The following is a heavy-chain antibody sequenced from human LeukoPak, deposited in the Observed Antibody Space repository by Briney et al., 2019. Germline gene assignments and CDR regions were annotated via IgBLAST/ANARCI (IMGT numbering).Heavy chain of an antibody. V-gene: IGHV4-34*01. CDR3: ARNRVYAPQDGMDV. CDR1: GGSFSGYY. J-gene: IGHJ6*02. CDR2: INHSGST. Sequence: SETLSLTCAVYGGSFSGYYWSWIRQAPGKGLEWIGEINHSGSTNYNPSLKSRVTISVDTSKNQFSLKLSSVTAADTAVYYCARNRVYAPQDGMDVWGQGTTVTVSS. D-gene: IGHD2-8*01.